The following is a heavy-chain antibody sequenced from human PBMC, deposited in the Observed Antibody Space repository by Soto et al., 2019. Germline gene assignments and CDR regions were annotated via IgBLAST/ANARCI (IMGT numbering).Heavy chain of an antibody. J-gene: IGHJ4*02. V-gene: IGHV1-18*04. Sequence: QVQLVQSGAEVKKPGASVKVSCKASGYTFTSYGISWVRQAPGQGLEWMGWISDYNGNTNYAQKLQGRVTMTTGASKSTAYMELRSLRSDDTAVYYCAREGVYGSGSSNFDYLGQGTLVTVSS. CDR3: AREGVYGSGSSNFDY. CDR2: ISDYNGNT. CDR1: GYTFTSYG. D-gene: IGHD3-10*01.